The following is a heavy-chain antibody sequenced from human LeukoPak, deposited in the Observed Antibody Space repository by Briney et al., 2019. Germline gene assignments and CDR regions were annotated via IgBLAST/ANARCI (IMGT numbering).Heavy chain of an antibody. J-gene: IGHJ4*02. Sequence: ASVKVSCMSSGYTFSNHGISWVGQARGRGLEWMGRISGYNGKTEYAQKFQGRVTLTTDTSMSTAYMEVRSLTSDDTAVYYCARDIGVSQFDYWGQGTLVTVSS. CDR1: GYTFSNHG. V-gene: IGHV1-18*01. CDR3: ARDIGVSQFDY. CDR2: ISGYNGKT. D-gene: IGHD3-10*01.